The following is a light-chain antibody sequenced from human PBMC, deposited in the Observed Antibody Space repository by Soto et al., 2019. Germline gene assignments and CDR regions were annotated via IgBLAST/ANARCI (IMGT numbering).Light chain of an antibody. V-gene: IGKV1D-13*01. Sequence: AIQMTQSPSSLSASVGDRVTITCRASQHISSSLAWYQQKAGKAPKLLIYGASILPSGVPSGFSGSGSGTDFTLTISRLEPEDFAVYYCQQYHNSPLTFGQGTKVDIK. CDR1: QHISSS. J-gene: IGKJ1*01. CDR3: QQYHNSPLT. CDR2: GAS.